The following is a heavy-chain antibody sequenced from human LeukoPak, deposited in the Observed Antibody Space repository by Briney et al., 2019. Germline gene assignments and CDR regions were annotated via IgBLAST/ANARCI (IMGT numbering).Heavy chain of an antibody. Sequence: GGSLRLSCAASGFTFSSYAMHWVRQAPGKGLEWVAVISYDGSNKYYADSVKGRFTISRDNSKNTLYLQMNSLRAEDTAVYYCARGRGSSGWSNYFDYWGQGTLVTVPS. CDR3: ARGRGSSGWSNYFDY. CDR1: GFTFSSYA. CDR2: ISYDGSNK. D-gene: IGHD6-19*01. V-gene: IGHV3-30*04. J-gene: IGHJ4*02.